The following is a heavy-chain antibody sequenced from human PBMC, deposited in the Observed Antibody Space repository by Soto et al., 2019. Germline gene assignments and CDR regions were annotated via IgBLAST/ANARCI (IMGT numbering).Heavy chain of an antibody. CDR3: ARDNYYGSRLYYYYYYGMDV. CDR2: INHSGST. J-gene: IGHJ6*02. CDR1: GGSFSGYY. Sequence: SETLSLTCAVYGGSFSGYYWCWIRQPPGKGLEWIGEINHSGSTNYNPSLKSRVTISVDTSKNQFSLKLSSVTAADTAVYYCARDNYYGSRLYYYYYYGMDVWGQGTTV. D-gene: IGHD3-10*01. V-gene: IGHV4-34*01.